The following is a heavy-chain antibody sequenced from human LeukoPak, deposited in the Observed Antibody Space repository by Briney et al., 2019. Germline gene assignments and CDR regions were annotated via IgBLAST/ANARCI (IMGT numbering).Heavy chain of an antibody. Sequence: PSQTLSLTCTVSGGSISSGSYYWSWIRQPAGKGLEWIGHIYTSGSTNYNPSLKSRVTISVDTSKNQFSLKLSSVTAADTAVYYCARAYYSNYVDGMDVWGQGTTVTVSS. J-gene: IGHJ6*02. CDR3: ARAYYSNYVDGMDV. D-gene: IGHD4-11*01. V-gene: IGHV4-61*09. CDR2: IYTSGST. CDR1: GGSISSGSYY.